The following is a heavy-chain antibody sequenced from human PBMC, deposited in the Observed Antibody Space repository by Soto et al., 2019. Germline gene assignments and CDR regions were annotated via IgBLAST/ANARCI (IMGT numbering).Heavy chain of an antibody. J-gene: IGHJ4*02. CDR2: IWYDGSNK. V-gene: IGHV3-33*01. CDR1: GFTFSSYG. D-gene: IGHD1-26*01. Sequence: QVQLVESGGGVVQPGRSLRLSCAASGFTFSSYGMHWVRQAPGKGLEWVAVIWYDGSNKYYADSVKGRFTISRDNSKNTLYQQMNSLRADDTAVYYCAGDAGYSGTYYQCDYWGQGTLVTVSS. CDR3: AGDAGYSGTYYQCDY.